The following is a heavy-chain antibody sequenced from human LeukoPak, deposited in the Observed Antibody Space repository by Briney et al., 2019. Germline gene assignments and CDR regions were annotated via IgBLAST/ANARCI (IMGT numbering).Heavy chain of an antibody. CDR3: TTGGYEAPLFDY. J-gene: IGHJ4*02. CDR1: GFTFSNAW. V-gene: IGHV3-15*01. D-gene: IGHD5-12*01. Sequence: GGSLRLSCAASGFTFSNAWMSWGRQAPGKGLEWVGGIKSKTDGGTTDYAAPVKGTFTISRDDSKNTLYLQMNSLKTEDTAVYYCTTGGYEAPLFDYWGQGTLVTVSS. CDR2: IKSKTDGGTT.